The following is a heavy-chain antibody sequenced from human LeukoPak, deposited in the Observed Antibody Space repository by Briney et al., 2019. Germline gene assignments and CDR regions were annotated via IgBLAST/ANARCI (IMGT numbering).Heavy chain of an antibody. Sequence: SETLSLTCTVSGGSISSYYWSWIRQPAGKGLEWIGRFYTSGGPNYNPSLESRVTISLDTSRNQFSLKLSSVTAADTAVYYCARAALWSGYYTFDYWGQGTLVTVSS. J-gene: IGHJ4*02. CDR1: GGSISSYY. CDR2: FYTSGGP. V-gene: IGHV4-4*07. D-gene: IGHD3-3*01. CDR3: ARAALWSGYYTFDY.